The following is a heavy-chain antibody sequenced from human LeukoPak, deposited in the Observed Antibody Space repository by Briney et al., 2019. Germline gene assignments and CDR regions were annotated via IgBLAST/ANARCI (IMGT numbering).Heavy chain of an antibody. D-gene: IGHD2-2*02. CDR2: IYPGDSDT. CDR1: GSSFTSYW. V-gene: IGHV5-51*01. J-gene: IGHJ5*02. CDR3: ARLHCSSTSCYTASLSEFDP. Sequence: GESLQISGKGSGSSFTSYWIGWVRQLPGKGLEWMGIIYPGDSDTRYSPSFQGQVTISADKSISTAYLQWSSLKASDTAMYYCARLHCSSTSCYTASLSEFDPWGQGTLVTVSS.